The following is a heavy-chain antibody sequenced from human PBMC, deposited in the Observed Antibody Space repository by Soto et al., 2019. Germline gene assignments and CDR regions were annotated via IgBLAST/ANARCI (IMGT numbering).Heavy chain of an antibody. CDR2: IIPLFGTA. J-gene: IGHJ5*02. D-gene: IGHD6-13*01. CDR1: GGTISNYA. CDR3: ARDEAAGKDWFDP. Sequence: SVKVSCKASGGTISNYAITWVRQAPGQGLEWMGTIIPLFGTANYAQKFQGRVTITADESTSTAYMELRSLRSDDTAVYYCARDEAAGKDWFDPWGQGTLVTVSS. V-gene: IGHV1-69*13.